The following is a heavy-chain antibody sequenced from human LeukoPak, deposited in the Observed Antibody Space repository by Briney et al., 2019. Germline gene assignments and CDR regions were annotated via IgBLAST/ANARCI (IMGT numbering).Heavy chain of an antibody. J-gene: IGHJ4*02. Sequence: SQTLSLTCTVSGGSLSSGDYYWSWIRQPPGKGLEWIGYIYYSGSTYYNPSLKSRVTISVDTSKNQFSLKLSSVTAADTAVYYCAMGITMVRGLEYWGQGTLVTVSS. CDR2: IYYSGST. CDR3: AMGITMVRGLEY. D-gene: IGHD3-10*01. CDR1: GGSLSSGDYY. V-gene: IGHV4-30-4*01.